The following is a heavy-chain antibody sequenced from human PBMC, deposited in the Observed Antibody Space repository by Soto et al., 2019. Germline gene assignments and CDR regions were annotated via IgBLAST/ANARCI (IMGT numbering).Heavy chain of an antibody. CDR2: TRSNGEYT. J-gene: IGHJ6*02. Sequence: GGSLRLSCAGSGFTFSNYAMTWVRQAPGKGLEWVSTTRSNGEYTYYADSVKGRFTVSRDNSQNALFLEISSLRAEDTAVYYCSKESMSVAVSASRVYVMDVWGQGTTVTVSS. CDR3: SKESMSVAVSASRVYVMDV. D-gene: IGHD6-6*01. CDR1: GFTFSNYA. V-gene: IGHV3-23*01.